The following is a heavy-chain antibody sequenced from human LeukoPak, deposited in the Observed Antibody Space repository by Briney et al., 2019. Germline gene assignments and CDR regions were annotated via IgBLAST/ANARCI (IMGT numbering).Heavy chain of an antibody. CDR3: ARGNYYASSGYYSEYFQH. Sequence: GGSLRLSCAASGFTVSSNYMSWVRQAPGKGLEWVSVIYSGGSTYYADSVKGGFTISRDNSKNTLYLQMNSLRAEDTAVYYCARGNYYASSGYYSEYFQHWGQGTLVTVSS. D-gene: IGHD3-22*01. CDR2: IYSGGST. V-gene: IGHV3-53*01. J-gene: IGHJ1*01. CDR1: GFTVSSNY.